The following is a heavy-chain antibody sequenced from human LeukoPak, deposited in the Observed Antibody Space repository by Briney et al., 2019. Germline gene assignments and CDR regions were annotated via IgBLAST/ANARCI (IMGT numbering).Heavy chain of an antibody. J-gene: IGHJ4*02. CDR1: GFTFDDYA. D-gene: IGHD5-24*01. CDR2: ISWNSGSI. CDR3: AKDAAEMATILIDY. V-gene: IGHV3-9*01. Sequence: PGGSLRLSCAASGFTFDDYAMHWVRQAPGKGLEWVSGISWNSGSIGYADSVKGRFTISRDNAKNSLYLQMNSLRAEDTALYYCAKDAAEMATILIDYWGQGTLVTVSS.